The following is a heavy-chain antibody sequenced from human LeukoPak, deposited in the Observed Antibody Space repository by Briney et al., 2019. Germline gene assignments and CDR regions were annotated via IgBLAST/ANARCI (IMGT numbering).Heavy chain of an antibody. CDR3: AKDRILEWLLSPPPLDY. V-gene: IGHV3-30*02. Sequence: GGSLRLSCAASGFTFSSYGMHWVRQAPGKGLEWVAFIRYDGSNKYYADSVKGRFTISRDNSKNTLYLQMNSLRAEDTAVYYCAKDRILEWLLSPPPLDYWGQGTLVTVSS. D-gene: IGHD3-3*01. J-gene: IGHJ4*02. CDR2: IRYDGSNK. CDR1: GFTFSSYG.